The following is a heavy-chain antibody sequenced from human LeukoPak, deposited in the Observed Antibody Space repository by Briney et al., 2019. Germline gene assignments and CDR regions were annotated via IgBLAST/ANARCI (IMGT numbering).Heavy chain of an antibody. V-gene: IGHV1-46*01. CDR2: INPSGGST. Sequence: ASVKVSCKASGYTFTSYYMHSVRQAPGQGLEWMGIINPSGGSTSYAQKFQGRVTMTRDMSTSTVYMELSSLRSEDTAVYYCARDTVGATRTFDYWGQGTLVTVSS. CDR1: GYTFTSYY. CDR3: ARDTVGATRTFDY. D-gene: IGHD1-26*01. J-gene: IGHJ4*02.